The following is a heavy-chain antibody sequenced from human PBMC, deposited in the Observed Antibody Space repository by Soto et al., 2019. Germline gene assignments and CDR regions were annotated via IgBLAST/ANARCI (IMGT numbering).Heavy chain of an antibody. CDR1: GGSISSYY. J-gene: IGHJ6*03. Sequence: SETLSLTCTVSGGSISSYYWSWIRQPPGKGLEWIGYIYYSGSTNYNPSLKSRVNISVDTSKNQFSLKLSSVTAADTAVYYCARGRSVAPERFLEWLHYYYYMDVWGKGTTVTVSS. CDR3: ARGRSVAPERFLEWLHYYYYMDV. D-gene: IGHD3-3*01. V-gene: IGHV4-59*01. CDR2: IYYSGST.